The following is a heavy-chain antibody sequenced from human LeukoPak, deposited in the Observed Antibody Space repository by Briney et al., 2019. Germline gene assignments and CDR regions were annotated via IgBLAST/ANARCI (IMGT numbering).Heavy chain of an antibody. CDR2: MKEDGSDI. D-gene: IGHD3-10*01. Sequence: GGSLRLSCVASGFTIDRTTMSWVRQAPGKGLEWVANMKEDGSDIYYVDSVRGRFTISRDNAKKSVYLQMNSLRAEDTGVYYCARGGRSYFDFWGQGSLVTVSA. V-gene: IGHV3-7*01. CDR3: ARGGRSYFDF. J-gene: IGHJ4*02. CDR1: GFTIDRTT.